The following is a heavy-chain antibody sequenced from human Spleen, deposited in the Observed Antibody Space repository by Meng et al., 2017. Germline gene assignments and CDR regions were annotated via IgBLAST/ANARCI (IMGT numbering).Heavy chain of an antibody. CDR2: INPHSGGT. D-gene: IGHD3-10*01. Sequence: QRVKGAGEVMKPGASGQVSCKDSCYTFTGYYMHWVRPAPGQGLEWMGRINPHSGGTNYSQQFQGRVTITRDTSISTAYMELSRLRSDDTAVYYCARPLWFGTNWFDPWGQGTLVTVSS. J-gene: IGHJ5*02. CDR1: CYTFTGYY. V-gene: IGHV1-2*06. CDR3: ARPLWFGTNWFDP.